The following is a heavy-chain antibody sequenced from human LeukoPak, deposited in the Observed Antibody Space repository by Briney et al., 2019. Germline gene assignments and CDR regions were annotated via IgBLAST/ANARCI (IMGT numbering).Heavy chain of an antibody. Sequence: GGSLRLSCAASGFTFSSYSMNWVRQAPGKGLEWVSAISGGAGSTHYADSVKGRFTISRDNSKRTLYLQMSSLRVEDTAVYYCAKDQGDLLTGYYSYYYYYMDVWGKGTTVTVSS. J-gene: IGHJ6*03. D-gene: IGHD3-9*01. V-gene: IGHV3-23*01. CDR1: GFTFSSYS. CDR2: ISGGAGST. CDR3: AKDQGDLLTGYYSYYYYYMDV.